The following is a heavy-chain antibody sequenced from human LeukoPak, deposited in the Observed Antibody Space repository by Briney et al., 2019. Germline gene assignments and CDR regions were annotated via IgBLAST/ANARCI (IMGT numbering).Heavy chain of an antibody. Sequence: SETLSLTCTVSGGSISSSSSYWGWIRQPPGKGLEWIGSIYYSGSTYYNPSLKSRVTISVDTSKNQFSLKLSSVTAADTAVYYCASGVSGRFDYWGQGTLVTVSS. CDR3: ASGVSGRFDY. CDR2: IYYSGST. CDR1: GGSISSSSSY. D-gene: IGHD3-3*01. J-gene: IGHJ4*02. V-gene: IGHV4-39*01.